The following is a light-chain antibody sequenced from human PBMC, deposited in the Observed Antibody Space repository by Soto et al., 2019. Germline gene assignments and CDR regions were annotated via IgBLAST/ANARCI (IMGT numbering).Light chain of an antibody. J-gene: IGKJ1*01. CDR1: QTISSW. V-gene: IGKV1-5*03. Sequence: DIQMTQSPSTLSVSVGDRVTITFRASQTISSWLAWYQQKPGEAPKLLIYKASTLKSGVPSRFSGSGSGTEFTLTISSLQPDDFATYYCQHYNSYSEAFGQGTKVDIK. CDR2: KAS. CDR3: QHYNSYSEA.